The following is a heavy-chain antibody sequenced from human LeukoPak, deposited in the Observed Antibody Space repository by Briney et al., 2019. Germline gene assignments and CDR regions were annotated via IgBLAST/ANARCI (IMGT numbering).Heavy chain of an antibody. Sequence: GASVKVSCKASGYTFTDYYMHWVRQAPGQGLEWMGWINPDSGATNYAQRFQGRVTMTRDTSISTAYMELSRLRSDDTALYYCARSEMADYWGQGTLVTVSS. CDR1: GYTFTDYY. CDR2: INPDSGAT. V-gene: IGHV1-2*02. J-gene: IGHJ4*02. CDR3: ARSEMADY. D-gene: IGHD1-14*01.